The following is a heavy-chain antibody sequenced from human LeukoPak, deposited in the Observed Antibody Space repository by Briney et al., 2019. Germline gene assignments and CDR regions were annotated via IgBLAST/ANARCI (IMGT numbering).Heavy chain of an antibody. V-gene: IGHV4-4*02. Sequence: PSGTLSLTCAVSGGSISSSNWWSWVRQPPGKGLEWIGTIFHSGITFYNPSLKSRVTMSVDTSKNQFSLKLSSVTATDTAVYYCARALSRRSVYDLEYWGQGTLVTVSS. CDR1: GGSISSSNW. J-gene: IGHJ4*02. D-gene: IGHD5/OR15-5a*01. CDR2: IFHSGIT. CDR3: ARALSRRSVYDLEY.